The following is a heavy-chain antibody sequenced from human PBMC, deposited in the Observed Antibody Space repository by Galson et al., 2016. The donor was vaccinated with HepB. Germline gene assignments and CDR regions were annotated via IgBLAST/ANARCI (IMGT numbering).Heavy chain of an antibody. CDR2: ISSDGGRT. CDR3: VIGSGPFEH. D-gene: IGHD6-19*01. Sequence: SLRLSCAASGFTFSSNAMDWVRQAPGKGLEYVSGISSDGGRTSYADSVKARFIISRDNSKNTLYFQMRDLRTEDTAVYYCVIGSGPFEHWGQGTLVAVSS. CDR1: GFTFSSNA. V-gene: IGHV3-64D*08. J-gene: IGHJ4*02.